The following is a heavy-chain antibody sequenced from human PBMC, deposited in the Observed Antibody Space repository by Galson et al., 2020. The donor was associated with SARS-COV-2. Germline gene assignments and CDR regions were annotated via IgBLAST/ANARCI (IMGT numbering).Heavy chain of an antibody. D-gene: IGHD4-17*01. CDR3: ARGNTVTTFCYYYYGMDV. Sequence: SETLSLTCAVYGGSFSGYYWSWIRQPPGKGLEWIGEINHSGSTNYNPSLKSRVTISVDTSKNQFSLKLSSVTAADTAVYYCARGNTVTTFCYYYYGMDVWGQGTTVTVSS. CDR1: GGSFSGYY. J-gene: IGHJ6*02. CDR2: INHSGST. V-gene: IGHV4-34*01.